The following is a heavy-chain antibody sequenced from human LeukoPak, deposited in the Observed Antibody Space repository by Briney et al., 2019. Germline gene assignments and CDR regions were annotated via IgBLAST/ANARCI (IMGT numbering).Heavy chain of an antibody. CDR3: ASAGWKYCSGGSCYLYLFDY. J-gene: IGHJ4*02. CDR2: ISSSGSTI. V-gene: IGHV3-11*01. CDR1: GFTFSDYY. D-gene: IGHD2-15*01. Sequence: PGGSLRLSCAASGFTFSDYYMSWIRQAPGKGLEWVSYISSSGSTIYYADSVKGRFTNSRDNAKNSLYLQMNSLRAEDTAVYYCASAGWKYCSGGSCYLYLFDYWGQGTLVTVSS.